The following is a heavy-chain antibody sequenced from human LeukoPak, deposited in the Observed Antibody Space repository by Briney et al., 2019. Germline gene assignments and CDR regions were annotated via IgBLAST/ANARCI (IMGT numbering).Heavy chain of an antibody. CDR1: GGSISRYY. D-gene: IGHD6-13*01. V-gene: IGHV4-59*01. J-gene: IGHJ4*02. CDR2: IYYSGST. CDR3: ASDSSWFAE. Sequence: SETLSLTCSVSGGSISRYYWSWIRQPPGKGLEWIGNIYYSGSTNCNPSLTSRVTISVEMSKNQFSLKLSSVTAADTAVYYCASDSSWFAEWGQGTLVTVSS.